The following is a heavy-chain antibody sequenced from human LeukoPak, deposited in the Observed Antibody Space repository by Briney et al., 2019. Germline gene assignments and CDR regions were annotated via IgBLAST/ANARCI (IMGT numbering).Heavy chain of an antibody. V-gene: IGHV4-38-2*02. D-gene: IGHD6-13*01. CDR3: ARAAAGSPFDY. Sequence: PSETLSLTCTVSGYSISSGYYWGCIRQPPGKGLEWIGSIYHSGSTYYNPSLKSRVTISVDTSKNQFSLKLSSVTAADTAVYYCARAAAGSPFDYWGQGTLVTVSS. CDR1: GYSISSGYY. J-gene: IGHJ4*02. CDR2: IYHSGST.